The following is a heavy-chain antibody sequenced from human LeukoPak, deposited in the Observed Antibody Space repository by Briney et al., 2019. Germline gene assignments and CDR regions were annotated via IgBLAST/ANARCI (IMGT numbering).Heavy chain of an antibody. J-gene: IGHJ6*02. CDR3: TKGENGMDV. D-gene: IGHD1-26*01. V-gene: IGHV3-21*01. CDR1: GFTFSSYR. CDR2: ISDSSSYI. Sequence: GGSLRLSRAASGFTFSSYRMNWARQAPGKGLEWVSSISDSSSYIYHADSVKGRFTISRDNAKNSVYLQMNSLRAEDTATYYCTKGENGMDVWGQGTTVTVSS.